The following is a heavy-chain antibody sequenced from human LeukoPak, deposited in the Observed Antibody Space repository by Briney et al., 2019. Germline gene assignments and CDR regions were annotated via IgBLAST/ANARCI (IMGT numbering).Heavy chain of an antibody. D-gene: IGHD3-10*01. Sequence: PGGSLRLSCAASGFTFDDYAMHWVRQAPGKGLEWVSGISWNSGSIGYADSVKGRFTISRDNAKNSLYLQMNSLRAEDTAVYYCVLLSLTPGWGQGTLVTVSS. V-gene: IGHV3-9*01. CDR1: GFTFDDYA. J-gene: IGHJ4*02. CDR2: ISWNSGSI. CDR3: VLLSLTPG.